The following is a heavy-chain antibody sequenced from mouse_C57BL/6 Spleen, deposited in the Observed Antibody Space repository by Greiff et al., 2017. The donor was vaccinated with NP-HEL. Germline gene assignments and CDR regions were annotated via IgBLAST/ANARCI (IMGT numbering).Heavy chain of an antibody. J-gene: IGHJ2*01. CDR1: GYTFTDYN. CDR2: INPNNGGT. CDR3: ARRGLVFDY. V-gene: IGHV1-18*01. D-gene: IGHD2-10*02. Sequence: VHVKQSGPELVKPGASVKIPCKASGYTFTDYNMDWVKQSHGKSLEWIGDINPNNGGTIYNQKFKGKATLTVDKSSSTAYMELRSLTSEDTAVYYCARRGLVFDYWGQGTTLTVSS.